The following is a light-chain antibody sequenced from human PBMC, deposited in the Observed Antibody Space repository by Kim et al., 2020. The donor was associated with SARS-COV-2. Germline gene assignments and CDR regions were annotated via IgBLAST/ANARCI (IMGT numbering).Light chain of an antibody. CDR2: SAT. V-gene: IGKV1-39*01. CDR1: PSTGNY. Sequence: SASVGDSVTISCRASPSTGNYLNWYQQKPGKAPKLLIYSATNLQSGVPSRFSGGGSGTDFTLTINNLQPEDVGVYYCQQAYNTPRTFGQGTKLEIK. CDR3: QQAYNTPRT. J-gene: IGKJ2*01.